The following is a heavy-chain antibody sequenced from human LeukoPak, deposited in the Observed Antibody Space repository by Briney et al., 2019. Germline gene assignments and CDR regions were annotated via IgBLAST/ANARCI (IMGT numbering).Heavy chain of an antibody. D-gene: IGHD3-10*01. Sequence: SETLSLTCAVYGGSFSGYYWSWIRQPPGKGLEWIGEINHSGSTNYNPSLKSRVPISVDTSKNQFALKLSSVTAADTAVYYCARRKYYYGSAPMDVWGKGTTVTISS. CDR2: INHSGST. V-gene: IGHV4-34*01. CDR3: ARRKYYYGSAPMDV. CDR1: GGSFSGYY. J-gene: IGHJ6*04.